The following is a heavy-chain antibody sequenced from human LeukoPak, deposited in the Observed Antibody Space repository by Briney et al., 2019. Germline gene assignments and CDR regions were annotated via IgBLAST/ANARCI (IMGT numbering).Heavy chain of an antibody. J-gene: IGHJ4*02. CDR3: ARDCSGGTCYLGVLDY. D-gene: IGHD2-15*01. CDR1: GASIRSSY. Sequence: PSETLSLTCTVSGASIRSSYWSWIRQPPGKGLEWIGHIHYSGSTNYNSSLKSRVAISVDTSKNQFSLKLSSVTAADAAVYYCARDCSGGTCYLGVLDYWGQGIVVTVSS. CDR2: IHYSGST. V-gene: IGHV4-59*12.